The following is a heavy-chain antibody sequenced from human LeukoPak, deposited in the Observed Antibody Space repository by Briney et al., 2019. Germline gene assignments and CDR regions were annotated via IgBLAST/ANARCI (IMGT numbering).Heavy chain of an antibody. D-gene: IGHD3-3*01. CDR2: IYTSGST. J-gene: IGHJ4*02. Sequence: PSETLSLTCTDSGGSISSYYWSWIRQPAGKGLEWIGRIYTSGSTNYNPSLKSRVTMSVDTSKNQFSLKLSSVTAADTAVYYCARDDDFWSGHYFDYWGQGTLVTVSS. CDR3: ARDDDFWSGHYFDY. CDR1: GGSISSYY. V-gene: IGHV4-4*07.